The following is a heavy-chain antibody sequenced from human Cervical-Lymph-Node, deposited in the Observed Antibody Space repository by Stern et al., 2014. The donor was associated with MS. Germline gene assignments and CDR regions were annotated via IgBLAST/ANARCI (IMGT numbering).Heavy chain of an antibody. V-gene: IGHV1-69*01. J-gene: IGHJ2*01. CDR1: GGTFTSYA. CDR3: ARDGRGNFFYFDL. Sequence: VHLVESGAELKTPGSSVRISCKASGGTFTSYAINWVRQAPGQGPEGMGGIIPMCGTINSAQSSQGRVTISSDESTGTAYMELTGLTSEDTAVFYCARDGRGNFFYFDLWGRGTLVTVSS. D-gene: IGHD4-23*01. CDR2: IIPMCGTI.